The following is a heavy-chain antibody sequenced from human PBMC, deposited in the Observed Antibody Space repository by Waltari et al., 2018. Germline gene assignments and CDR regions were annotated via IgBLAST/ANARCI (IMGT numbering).Heavy chain of an antibody. D-gene: IGHD4-17*01. CDR1: GGTFSSYA. Sequence: QVQLVQSGAEVKKPGSSVKVSCKASGGTFSSYAISWVRQAPGQGLEWMGGIIPIFGTANYAQKFQGRVTMTADESTSTAYMELSSLRSEDTAVYYCARRSDYGDYRGPFDYWGQGTLVTVSS. CDR3: ARRSDYGDYRGPFDY. CDR2: IIPIFGTA. V-gene: IGHV1-69*01. J-gene: IGHJ4*02.